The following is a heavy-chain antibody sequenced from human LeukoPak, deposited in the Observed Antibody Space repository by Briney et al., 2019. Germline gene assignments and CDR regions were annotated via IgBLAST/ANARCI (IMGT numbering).Heavy chain of an antibody. J-gene: IGHJ4*02. CDR3: AKVLRILMARGGGGLDY. CDR1: GFSFSSYG. D-gene: IGHD3-10*01. CDR2: ISGGGVTT. Sequence: GGTLRLSCAASGFSFSSYGMSWVRQAPGKGLEWVSAISGGGVTTYYADSVKGRFTFSRDNSKNTLYLQMNSLRAEDTAVYYCAKVLRILMARGGGGLDYWGQGTLVTVSS. V-gene: IGHV3-23*01.